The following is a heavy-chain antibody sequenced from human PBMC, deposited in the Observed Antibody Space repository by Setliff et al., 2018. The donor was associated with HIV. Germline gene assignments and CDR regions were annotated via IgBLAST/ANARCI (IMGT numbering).Heavy chain of an antibody. J-gene: IGHJ4*01. CDR2: INPGNGNT. CDR3: ARERTSKGWETFDS. V-gene: IGHV1-3*01. Sequence: ASVKVSCKASGYTFTSYIMHWVRQAPGQRLECVGWINPGNGNTEYSQNFQGRVTISRDTSANIVYMELSSLRFEDTAVYYCARERTSKGWETFDSWGQEPRSPSPQ. D-gene: IGHD6-19*01. CDR1: GYTFTSYI.